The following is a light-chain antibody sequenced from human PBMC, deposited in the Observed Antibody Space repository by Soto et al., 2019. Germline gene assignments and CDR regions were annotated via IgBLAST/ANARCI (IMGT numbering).Light chain of an antibody. Sequence: DIQMTQSPSSLSASVGDTITIPCRASQSVRSYLNWYQQKPGKAPDLLIYTTTSLQSEVPSRFSGSGSGTDFTLTISSLQPEDFATYYCQQSYSTPRTFGQGTKVDIK. J-gene: IGKJ1*01. V-gene: IGKV1-39*01. CDR1: QSVRSY. CDR3: QQSYSTPRT. CDR2: TTT.